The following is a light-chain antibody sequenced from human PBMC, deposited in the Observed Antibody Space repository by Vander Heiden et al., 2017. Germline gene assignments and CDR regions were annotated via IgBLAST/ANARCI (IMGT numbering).Light chain of an antibody. Sequence: EIVLTQSPGTLSLSPGERATLSCRASQTVSSSSLAWYQQKPGQAPRLLIYGASSRATGIPDRFSGSGSVTDFTLTISRLEPEDFAVYYCQQDGSSPLTFGGGTKVEIK. V-gene: IGKV3-20*01. CDR1: QTVSSSS. CDR2: GAS. CDR3: QQDGSSPLT. J-gene: IGKJ4*01.